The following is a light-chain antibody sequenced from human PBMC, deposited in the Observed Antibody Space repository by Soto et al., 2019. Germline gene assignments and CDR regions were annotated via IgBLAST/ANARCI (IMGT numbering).Light chain of an antibody. CDR2: AAS. Sequence: EIVLTQSPGTLSLSPGERATLSCRASQSVSSSYLAWYQQKPGQAPRLLIYAASSRATGIPDRFSGSGSGTDFTLTISRLEPEDFAVYYCQQYGSSYFTFGPGTEVEIK. V-gene: IGKV3-20*01. CDR3: QQYGSSYFT. CDR1: QSVSSSY. J-gene: IGKJ3*01.